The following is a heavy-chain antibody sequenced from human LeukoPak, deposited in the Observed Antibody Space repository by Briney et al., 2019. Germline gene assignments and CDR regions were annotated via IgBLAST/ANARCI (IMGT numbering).Heavy chain of an antibody. J-gene: IGHJ4*02. CDR2: INSDSGGT. Sequence: GASVKVSCKASGYTFTDYYMHWVRQAPGQGLEWMGWINSDSGGTNYAQKFQGRVTMTRNTSISTAWMELSRLRSDDTAVYYCARGDYYDSRGFRWWGQGTLVTVSS. D-gene: IGHD3-22*01. CDR3: ARGDYYDSRGFRW. V-gene: IGHV1-2*02. CDR1: GYTFTDYY.